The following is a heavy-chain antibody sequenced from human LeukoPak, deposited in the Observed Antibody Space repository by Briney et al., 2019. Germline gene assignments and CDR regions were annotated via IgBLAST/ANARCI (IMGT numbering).Heavy chain of an antibody. CDR1: EFTVSSTY. CDR3: AKIPGIADFDY. D-gene: IGHD6-13*01. Sequence: GGSLRLSCAVSEFTVSSTYMSWVRQAPGKGLEWVSLMYSFGNTYYADSVKGRFTISRDNSKNTLYLQMNGLRAEDTAVYYCAKIPGIADFDYWGQGTLVTVSS. J-gene: IGHJ4*02. V-gene: IGHV3-53*01. CDR2: MYSFGNT.